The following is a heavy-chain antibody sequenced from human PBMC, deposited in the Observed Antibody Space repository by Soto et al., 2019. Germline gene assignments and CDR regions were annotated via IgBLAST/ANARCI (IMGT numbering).Heavy chain of an antibody. V-gene: IGHV3-23*01. CDR2: ISGSGGST. CDR3: AKTPHPIVATMYGMDV. CDR1: GFTFSSYA. D-gene: IGHD5-12*01. J-gene: IGHJ6*02. Sequence: HPGGSLRLSCAASGFTFSSYAMSWVRQAPGKGLEWVSAISGSGGSTYYADPVKGRFTISRDNSKNTLYLQMNSLRAEDTAVYYCAKTPHPIVATMYGMDVGGQGTTVTVSS.